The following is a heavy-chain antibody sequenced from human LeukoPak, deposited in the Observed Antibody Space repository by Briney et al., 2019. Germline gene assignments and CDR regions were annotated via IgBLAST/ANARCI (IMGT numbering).Heavy chain of an antibody. CDR1: GFTFSSYS. V-gene: IGHV3-48*04. J-gene: IGHJ4*02. Sequence: PGGSLRLSCAASGFTFSSYSMNWVRQAPGKRLEWVSYISSSSSTIYDADSMKGRFTIARDNAKNSLYLQMNSRRAEDTAVYYCARDEYYYDSSGYYRLDYWGQGTLVTVSS. CDR2: ISSSSSTI. D-gene: IGHD3-22*01. CDR3: ARDEYYYDSSGYYRLDY.